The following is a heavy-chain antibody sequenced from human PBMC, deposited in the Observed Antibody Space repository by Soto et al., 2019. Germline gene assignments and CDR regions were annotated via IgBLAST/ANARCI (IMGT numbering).Heavy chain of an antibody. V-gene: IGHV1-46*03. CDR2: INPSGGST. Sequence: ASVNVSCKASGYTFTSYYMHWVRQAPGQGLEWMGIINPSGGSTSYAQKFQGRVTMTRDTSTSTVYMELSSLRSEDTAVYYCARADLHYDILTGGPGGIFDYWGQGTLVTVSS. J-gene: IGHJ4*02. CDR1: GYTFTSYY. CDR3: ARADLHYDILTGGPGGIFDY. D-gene: IGHD3-9*01.